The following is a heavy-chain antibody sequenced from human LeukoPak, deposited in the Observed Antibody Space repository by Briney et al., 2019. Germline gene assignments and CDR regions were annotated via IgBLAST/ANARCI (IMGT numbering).Heavy chain of an antibody. CDR1: GFTFTGYY. CDR2: INGNSGGT. V-gene: IGHV1-2*02. J-gene: IGHJ4*02. CDR3: SREFQRSLDY. Sequence: ASVKVSCKASGFTFTGYYMHWVRQAPGQGREWMGWINGNSGGTNYAQKFQGRVTMTRDTSINKAYMELSRLTSDDKAMYYCSREFQRSLDYWGQGTLVTVSS. D-gene: IGHD6-25*01.